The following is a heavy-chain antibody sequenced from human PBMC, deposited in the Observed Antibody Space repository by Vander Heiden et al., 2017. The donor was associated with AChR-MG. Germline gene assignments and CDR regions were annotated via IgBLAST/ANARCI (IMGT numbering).Heavy chain of an antibody. CDR2: ISWNSGSI. Sequence: EVQLVESGGGLVQPGRSLRLSCAASGFTFDDYAMHWVRQAPGKGLEWVSGISWNSGSIGYADSVKGRFTISRDNAKNSLYLQMNSLRAEDTALYYCAKGYNWNYRAYFDYWGQGTLVTVSS. CDR1: GFTFDDYA. V-gene: IGHV3-9*01. D-gene: IGHD1-7*01. CDR3: AKGYNWNYRAYFDY. J-gene: IGHJ4*02.